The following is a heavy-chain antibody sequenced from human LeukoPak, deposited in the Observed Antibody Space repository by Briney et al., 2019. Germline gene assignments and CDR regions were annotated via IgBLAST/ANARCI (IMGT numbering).Heavy chain of an antibody. D-gene: IGHD2-15*01. CDR3: ARGSGPRDGYCSGGSCYRHRRLFDY. CDR2: ISSSSSYI. CDR1: AFSISNYW. V-gene: IGHV3-21*01. J-gene: IGHJ4*02. Sequence: AGGSLRLSCVVSAFSISNYWMNWVRQAPGKGLKWVSSISSSSSYIYYADSVKGRFTISRDNAKNSLYLQMNSLRAEDTAVYYCARGSGPRDGYCSGGSCYRHRRLFDYWGQGTLVTVSS.